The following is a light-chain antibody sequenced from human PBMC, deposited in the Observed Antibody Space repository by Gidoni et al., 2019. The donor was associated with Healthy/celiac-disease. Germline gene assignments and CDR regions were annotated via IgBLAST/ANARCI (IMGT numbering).Light chain of an antibody. J-gene: IGKJ1*01. Sequence: TVLTQSSGTLSLSPGERATLSCRASQSVSSSYLAWYQQKPGQAPRLLIYGASSRATGIPDRFSGSGSETDFTLTISRLEPEDFAVYYCQQYGSSPRTFGQGTKVEIK. V-gene: IGKV3-20*01. CDR2: GAS. CDR3: QQYGSSPRT. CDR1: QSVSSSY.